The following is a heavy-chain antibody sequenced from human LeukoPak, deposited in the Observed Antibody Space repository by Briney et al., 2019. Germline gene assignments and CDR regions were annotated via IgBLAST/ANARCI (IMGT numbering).Heavy chain of an antibody. V-gene: IGHV3-30*18. J-gene: IGHJ5*02. CDR3: AKDQEAVVAADWFDP. Sequence: GGSLRLSCAASGFTFSSYGMHWVRQAPGKGLEWVAVISYDGSNKYYADSVKGRFTISRDNSKNTLYLQMNSLRAEDTAVYYCAKDQEAVVAADWFDPWGQGTLVTVSS. CDR2: ISYDGSNK. D-gene: IGHD2-15*01. CDR1: GFTFSSYG.